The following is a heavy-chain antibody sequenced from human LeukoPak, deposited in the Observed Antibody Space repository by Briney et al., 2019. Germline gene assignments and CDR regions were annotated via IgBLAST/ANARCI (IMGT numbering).Heavy chain of an antibody. Sequence: SETLSLTCTVSGGSISSGGYYWSWIRQPPGKGLEWIGYIYYSGSTYYNPSLKSRVTISVDTSKNQFSLKLSSVTAADTAVYYCARVDWNYAFDYWGQGTLVTVSS. CDR2: IYYSGST. V-gene: IGHV4-30-4*01. CDR1: GGSISSGGYY. D-gene: IGHD1-7*01. CDR3: ARVDWNYAFDY. J-gene: IGHJ4*02.